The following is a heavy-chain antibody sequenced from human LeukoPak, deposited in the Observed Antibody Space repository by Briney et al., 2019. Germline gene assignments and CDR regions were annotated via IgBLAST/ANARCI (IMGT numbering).Heavy chain of an antibody. J-gene: IGHJ6*03. V-gene: IGHV3-23*01. D-gene: IGHD6-13*01. CDR2: ISGSGGST. Sequence: PGGSLRLSCAAFGFTVSSNYMSWVRQAPGKGLEWVSAISGSGGSTYYADSVKGRFTISRDNSKNTLYLQMNSLRAEDTAVYYCAKDHGSWYDYYYYYMDVWGKGTTVTVSS. CDR1: GFTVSSNY. CDR3: AKDHGSWYDYYYYYMDV.